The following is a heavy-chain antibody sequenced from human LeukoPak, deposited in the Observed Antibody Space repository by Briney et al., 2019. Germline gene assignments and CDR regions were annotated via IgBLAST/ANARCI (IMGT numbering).Heavy chain of an antibody. CDR3: ARDKGRLWGLDY. V-gene: IGHV3-53*01. J-gene: IGHJ4*02. CDR2: IYSGGST. D-gene: IGHD5-18*01. Sequence: PGGSLRLSCAASGFTFSSYWMSWVRQAPGKGLEWVSVIYSGGSTYYADSVKGRFTISRDNSKNTLYLQMNSLRAEDTAVYYCARDKGRLWGLDYWGQGTLVTVSS. CDR1: GFTFSSYW.